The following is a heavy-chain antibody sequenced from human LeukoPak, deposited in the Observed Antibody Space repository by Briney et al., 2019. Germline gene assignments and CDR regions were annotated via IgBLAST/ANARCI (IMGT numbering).Heavy chain of an antibody. CDR3: ARDPTTGAFDI. CDR2: IYYSGST. J-gene: IGHJ3*02. Sequence: SETLSLTCTVSGGSISSSSYYWGWIRQPPGQGLEGIGSIYYSGSTYYNPSLKSRVTISVDTSKNQFSLKLSSVTAADTAVYYCARDPTTGAFDIWGQGTMVTVSS. CDR1: GGSISSSSYY. D-gene: IGHD1-26*01. V-gene: IGHV4-39*07.